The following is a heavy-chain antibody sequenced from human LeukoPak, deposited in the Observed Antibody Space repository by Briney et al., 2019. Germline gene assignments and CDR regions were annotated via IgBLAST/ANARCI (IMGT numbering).Heavy chain of an antibody. CDR2: INYSGST. Sequence: PSETLSLTCTVSGGSIISNSYYWSWIRQPPGKGLEWIGEINYSGSTNYNPSLKSRVTISVDTSKNQFSLKLSSVTAADTAVYYCARGRARGYSGYGAYYMDVWGKGTTVTISS. CDR3: ARGRARGYSGYGAYYMDV. D-gene: IGHD5-12*01. V-gene: IGHV4-39*07. J-gene: IGHJ6*03. CDR1: GGSIISNSYY.